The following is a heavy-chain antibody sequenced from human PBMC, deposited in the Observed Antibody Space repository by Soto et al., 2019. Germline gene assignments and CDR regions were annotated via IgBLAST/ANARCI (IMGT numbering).Heavy chain of an antibody. V-gene: IGHV1-69*13. D-gene: IGHD5-12*01. J-gene: IGHJ4*02. CDR1: GGTFNAHA. Sequence: ASVKVSCKGSGGTFNAHAISWVRQAPGQGLEWMGGIIPIFGTANYAQKFQGRVTITADESTSTAYMELSSLRSEDTAVYYCARRAYSGYDYGGGYFDYWGQGTLVTVSP. CDR3: ARRAYSGYDYGGGYFDY. CDR2: IIPIFGTA.